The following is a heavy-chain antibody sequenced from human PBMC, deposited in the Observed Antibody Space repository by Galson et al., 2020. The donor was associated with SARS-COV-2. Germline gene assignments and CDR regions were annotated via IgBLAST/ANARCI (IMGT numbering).Heavy chain of an antibody. D-gene: IGHD3-9*01. CDR1: GGSISSYY. V-gene: IGHV4-4*07. CDR3: ARGEYDILNGYYPLDY. CDR2: NWTSGST. J-gene: IGHJ4*02. Sequence: SETLTPTCTLSGGSISSYYWSWIRQPAGKGLEWIGRNWTSGSTNYNPSLKSPVTMSVDTSKSQFSLKMSSVTAADTAVYYCARGEYDILNGYYPLDYWGQGTLVTVSS.